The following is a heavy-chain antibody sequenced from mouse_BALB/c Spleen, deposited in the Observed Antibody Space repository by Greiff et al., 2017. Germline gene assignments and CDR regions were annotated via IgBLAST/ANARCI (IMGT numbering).Heavy chain of an antibody. D-gene: IGHD1-1*01. CDR1: GYTFTDYW. CDR2: IDTSDSYT. J-gene: IGHJ3*01. V-gene: IGHV1-69*01. Sequence: VQLQQPGAELVMPGASVKMSCKASGYTFTDYWMHWVKQRPGQGLEWIGAIDTSDSYTSYNQKFKGKATITADTSSNTAYLQLSSLTSEDTAVYYCARGSSDWFAYWGQGTLVTVSA. CDR3: ARGSSDWFAY.